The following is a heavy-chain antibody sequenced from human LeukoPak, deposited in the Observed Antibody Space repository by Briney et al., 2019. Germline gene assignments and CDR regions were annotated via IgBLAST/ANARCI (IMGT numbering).Heavy chain of an antibody. Sequence: GGSLRLACAASGFTFSSYGMHWVRQAPGKGLEWVAVISYDGSNKYYADSVKGRFTISRDNAKNSLYLQMNSLRAEDTAVYYCARDESPWYAVDIWGQGTMVTVSS. V-gene: IGHV3-30*03. CDR3: ARDESPWYAVDI. CDR1: GFTFSSYG. CDR2: ISYDGSNK. J-gene: IGHJ3*02. D-gene: IGHD2-8*02.